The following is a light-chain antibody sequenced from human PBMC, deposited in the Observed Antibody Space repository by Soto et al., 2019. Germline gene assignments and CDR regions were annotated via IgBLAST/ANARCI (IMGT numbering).Light chain of an antibody. Sequence: QSAPTQPASVSGSPGQSIAISCTGTSSDLGAYDYVSWYQQQPDKAPKLIIYEVTKRPSGVSNRFSGAKSGNTASLTISWLQPEDEADYYCSSHTSGNTRVFGTGTKLTAL. CDR2: EVT. V-gene: IGLV2-14*01. CDR3: SSHTSGNTRV. J-gene: IGLJ1*01. CDR1: SSDLGAYDY.